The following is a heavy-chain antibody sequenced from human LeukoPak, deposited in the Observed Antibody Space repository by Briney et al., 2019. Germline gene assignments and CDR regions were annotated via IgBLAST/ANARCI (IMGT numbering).Heavy chain of an antibody. J-gene: IGHJ4*02. CDR3: AKVSLYYYDGSGFDY. D-gene: IGHD3-22*01. V-gene: IGHV3-23*01. CDR2: ISGSGGST. CDR1: GFTFSSYA. Sequence: GGSLRLSCAASGFTFSSYAMSWVRQAPGKGLEWVSAISGSGGSTYYADSVKGRFTISRDNSKNTLYLQMNSLRAEDTAVYYCAKVSLYYYDGSGFDYWGQGTLVTVSS.